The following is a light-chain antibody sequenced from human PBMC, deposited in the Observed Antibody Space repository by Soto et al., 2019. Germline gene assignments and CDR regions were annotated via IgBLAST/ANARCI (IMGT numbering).Light chain of an antibody. Sequence: DIQMTQSPSTLSASVGDRVTITCRASQSISSWLAWYQKKPGKAPNLLIYDASSLESWVPSRFSGSGPGTECTLTISSLQPDDFATYYCQQYNSYSTCGGGTKVEIK. CDR3: QQYNSYST. CDR2: DAS. J-gene: IGKJ4*02. V-gene: IGKV1-5*01. CDR1: QSISSW.